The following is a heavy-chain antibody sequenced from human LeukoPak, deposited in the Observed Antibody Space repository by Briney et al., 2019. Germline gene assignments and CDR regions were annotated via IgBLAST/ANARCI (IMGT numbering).Heavy chain of an antibody. J-gene: IGHJ4*02. D-gene: IGHD5-24*01. Sequence: PGGSLRLSCAASGFTFSTYSMNWVRQAPGKGLEWVAVISYDGSNKYYADSVKGRFTISRDNSKNTLYLQMNSLRAEDTAVYYCARPVNVEMATTEPYFDYWGQGTLVTVSS. CDR1: GFTFSTYS. CDR3: ARPVNVEMATTEPYFDY. CDR2: ISYDGSNK. V-gene: IGHV3-30*03.